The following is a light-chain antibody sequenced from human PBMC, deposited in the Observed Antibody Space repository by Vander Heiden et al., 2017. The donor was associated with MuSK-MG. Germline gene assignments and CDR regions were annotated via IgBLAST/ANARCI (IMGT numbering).Light chain of an antibody. CDR3: QQSDSTPRFT. V-gene: IGKV1-39*01. CDR2: AAS. Sequence: DIQMTQSPSSLSASVGDRVTITCRASQSISSYLNWYQQKPGKAPKLLIYAASSLQSGVPSRFSGSGSGTDFTLTISSLQPEDFAPYYCQQSDSTPRFTFGHGTKVDIK. J-gene: IGKJ3*01. CDR1: QSISSY.